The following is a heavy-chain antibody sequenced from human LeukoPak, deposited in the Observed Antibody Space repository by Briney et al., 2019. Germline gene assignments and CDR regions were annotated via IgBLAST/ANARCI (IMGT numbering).Heavy chain of an antibody. CDR1: GFTFSRYE. J-gene: IGHJ4*02. D-gene: IGHD3-3*01. Sequence: GGSLRLSCAASGFTFSRYEMNWVRQAPGKGLEWVSDISSSSSTIYYADSVKGRFTISRDNAKNSLYLEMNSLRAEDTAVYYCARTYYDFWSGYYSHEGNPFDYWGQGTLVTVSS. CDR2: ISSSSSTI. CDR3: ARTYYDFWSGYYSHEGNPFDY. V-gene: IGHV3-48*03.